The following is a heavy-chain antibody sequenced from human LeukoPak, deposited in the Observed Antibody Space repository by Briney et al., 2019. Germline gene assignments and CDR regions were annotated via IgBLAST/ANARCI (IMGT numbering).Heavy chain of an antibody. Sequence: SETLSLTCTVSGGSISSYYWSWIRQPPGKGLEWIGYIYYSGSTNYNPSLKSRVTISVDTSKNQFSLKLSSVTAADTAVYYCARGLYDSSGFPAFDIWGQGTMVTVSS. D-gene: IGHD3-22*01. CDR2: IYYSGST. J-gene: IGHJ3*02. CDR3: ARGLYDSSGFPAFDI. CDR1: GGSISSYY. V-gene: IGHV4-59*01.